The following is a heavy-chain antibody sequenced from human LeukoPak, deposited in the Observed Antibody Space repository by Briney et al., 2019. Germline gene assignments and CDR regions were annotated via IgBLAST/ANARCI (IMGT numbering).Heavy chain of an antibody. CDR1: GYTFTSYD. D-gene: IGHD5-24*01. V-gene: IGHV1-8*01. J-gene: IGHJ4*02. CDR3: ARGLKMATRRFGY. Sequence: GSLNVSCKASGYTFTSYDINWVRQATGQRLEWMGWMNPNSGNTGYAQKFQGRVTMTRNTSISTAYMELSSLRSEDTAVYYCARGLKMATRRFGYWGQGTLVTVSS. CDR2: MNPNSGNT.